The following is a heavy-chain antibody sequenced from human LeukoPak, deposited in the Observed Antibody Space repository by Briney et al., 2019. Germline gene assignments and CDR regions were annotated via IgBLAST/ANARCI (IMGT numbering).Heavy chain of an antibody. V-gene: IGHV1-69*13. CDR3: ARGQLTYYDIFTGYQYYFDY. D-gene: IGHD3-9*01. CDR2: IIPIFGTA. Sequence: ASVKVSCKASGGTFSSYAISWVRQAPAQGLEWMGGIIPIFGTANYAQKFQGRVTITADESTSTAYMELSSLRSEDTAVYYCARGQLTYYDIFTGYQYYFDYWGQGTLVTVSS. CDR1: GGTFSSYA. J-gene: IGHJ4*02.